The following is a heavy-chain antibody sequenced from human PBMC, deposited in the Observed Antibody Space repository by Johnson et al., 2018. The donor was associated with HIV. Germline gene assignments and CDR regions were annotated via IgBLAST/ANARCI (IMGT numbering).Heavy chain of an antibody. CDR2: ISYDGSNK. CDR3: AKAVAGGCDAFDI. J-gene: IGHJ3*02. Sequence: VQLVESGGGVVQPGRSLRLSCAASGFTFSSYAMHWVRQAPGKGLEWVAVISYDGSNKYYADSVKGRFTISRDNSKNTLYLQLNGLRAEDTALYYCAKAVAGGCDAFDIWGQGTMVTVSS. V-gene: IGHV3-30*04. CDR1: GFTFSSYA. D-gene: IGHD6-13*01.